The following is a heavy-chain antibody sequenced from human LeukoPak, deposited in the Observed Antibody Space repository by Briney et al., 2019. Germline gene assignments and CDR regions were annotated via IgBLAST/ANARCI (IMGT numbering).Heavy chain of an antibody. CDR3: ARLGLWFGESNYFDY. CDR2: IYYSGST. J-gene: IGHJ4*02. V-gene: IGHV4-39*01. Sequence: SETLSLTCTVSGGSISSSSYYWGWICQPPGKGLEWIGSIYYSGSTYYNPSLKSRVTISVDTSKNQFSLKLSSVTAADTAVYYCARLGLWFGESNYFDYWGQGTLVTVSS. CDR1: GGSISSSSYY. D-gene: IGHD3-10*01.